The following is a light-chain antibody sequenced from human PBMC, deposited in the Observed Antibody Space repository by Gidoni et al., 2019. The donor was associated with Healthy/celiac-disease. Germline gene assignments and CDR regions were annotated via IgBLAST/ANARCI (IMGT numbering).Light chain of an antibody. CDR3: SSYAGSNNLEVV. CDR2: EVS. V-gene: IGLV2-8*01. CDR1: SSDVGGYNY. Sequence: QSALTQPPSASGSPGQSVTISCTGTSSDVGGYNYVSWYQQHPGKAPKLMIYEVSTRPSGVPDRFSGSKSGNTASLTVSGLQAEDEADYYCSSYAGSNNLEVVFGGGTKLTVL. J-gene: IGLJ2*01.